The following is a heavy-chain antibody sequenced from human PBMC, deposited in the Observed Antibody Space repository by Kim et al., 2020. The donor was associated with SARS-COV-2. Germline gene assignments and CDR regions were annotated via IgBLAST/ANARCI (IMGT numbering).Heavy chain of an antibody. V-gene: IGHV5-10-1*01. CDR3: ARHGGSFPWEVTAIRLFDY. Sequence: GESLKISCKGSGYSFTSYWISWVRQMPGKGLEWMGRIDPSDSYTNYSPSFQGHVTISADKSISTAYLQWSSLKASDTAMYYCARHGGSFPWEVTAIRLFDYWGQGTLVTVSS. CDR2: IDPSDSYT. D-gene: IGHD2-21*02. CDR1: GYSFTSYW. J-gene: IGHJ4*02.